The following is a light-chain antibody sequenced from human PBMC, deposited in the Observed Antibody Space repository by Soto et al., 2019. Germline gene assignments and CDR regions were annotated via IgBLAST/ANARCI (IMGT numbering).Light chain of an antibody. J-gene: IGKJ5*01. Sequence: IQLTQSPASLSASVGERVTITCRASQDIRGALAWYQQSPGGAPQLLIYDASTLESGVPSRFSGSSSGTHFTLTISSLQPGDFATYYCQQFLSYPITFGQGTRLEIK. V-gene: IGKV1-13*02. CDR2: DAS. CDR3: QQFLSYPIT. CDR1: QDIRGA.